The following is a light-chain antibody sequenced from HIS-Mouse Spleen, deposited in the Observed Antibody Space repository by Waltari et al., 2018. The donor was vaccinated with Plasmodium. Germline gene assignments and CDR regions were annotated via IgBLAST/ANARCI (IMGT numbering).Light chain of an antibody. V-gene: IGLV4-69*01. CDR2: LNSDGSH. CDR1: SGHSRHA. CDR3: QTWGTGMGV. J-gene: IGLJ2*01. Sequence: QLVLTQSPSASASLGASVKLTCTLRSGHSRHALACHQQQPEKGPRYLMKLNSDGSHSKGDGIPDRFSGSSSGAERYLTISSLQSEDEADYYCQTWGTGMGVFGGGTKLTVL.